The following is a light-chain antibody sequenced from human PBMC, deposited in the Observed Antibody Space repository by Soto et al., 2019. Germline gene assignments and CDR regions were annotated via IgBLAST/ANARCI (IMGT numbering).Light chain of an antibody. Sequence: IVLTQSPGTLSLSPGERATLSCRASQSVSSSYLAWYQQKPGQAPRLLIYGASSRATGIPDRFSGSGSGTDFTLTISSLEPEDFAVYYCQQRNDWPLTFGGGTKVDIK. CDR3: QQRNDWPLT. CDR2: GAS. V-gene: IGKV3D-20*02. J-gene: IGKJ4*01. CDR1: QSVSSSY.